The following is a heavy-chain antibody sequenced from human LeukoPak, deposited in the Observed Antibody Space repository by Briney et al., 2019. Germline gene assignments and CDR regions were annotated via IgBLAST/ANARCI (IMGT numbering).Heavy chain of an antibody. CDR3: TTAEFGELLLGAFDI. Sequence: GGSLRLSCAASGFTFSSYAMSWVRQAPGRGLEWVGRIKSKTDGGTTDYAAPVKGRFTISRGDSKNTLYLQMNSLKTEDTAVYYCTTAEFGELLLGAFDIWGQGTMVTVSS. CDR1: GFTFSSYA. CDR2: IKSKTDGGTT. V-gene: IGHV3-15*01. D-gene: IGHD3-10*01. J-gene: IGHJ3*02.